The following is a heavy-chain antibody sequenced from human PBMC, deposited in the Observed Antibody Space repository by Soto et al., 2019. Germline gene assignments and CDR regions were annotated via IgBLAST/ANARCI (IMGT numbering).Heavy chain of an antibody. Sequence: SETLSLTCTVSGGSISSYYWSWIRQPPGKGLEWIGYIYYSGSTNYNPSLKSRVTISVDTSKNQFSLKLSSVTAADTAVYYCARADNYDFWSGAVADSFDFWGQGTLVTVSS. D-gene: IGHD3-3*01. CDR1: GGSISSYY. V-gene: IGHV4-59*01. CDR2: IYYSGST. CDR3: ARADNYDFWSGAVADSFDF. J-gene: IGHJ4*02.